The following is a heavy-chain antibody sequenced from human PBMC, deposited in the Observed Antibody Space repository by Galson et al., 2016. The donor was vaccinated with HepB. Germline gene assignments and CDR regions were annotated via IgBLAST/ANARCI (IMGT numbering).Heavy chain of an antibody. V-gene: IGHV4-59*01. Sequence: SETLSLTCSVSGGSITDYRWSWIRQPPGKGLEWIGYFYGSGRTDYNPSLKSRVTLSVDTSKNQFSLKLSSMTAADTAVYYRARSGTYYIFDFWGQGTLVTASS. CDR3: ARSGTYYIFDF. J-gene: IGHJ4*02. CDR2: FYGSGRT. CDR1: GGSITDYR. D-gene: IGHD3-22*01.